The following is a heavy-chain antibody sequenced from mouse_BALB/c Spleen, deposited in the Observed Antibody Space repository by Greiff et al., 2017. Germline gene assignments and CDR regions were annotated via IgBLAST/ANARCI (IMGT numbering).Heavy chain of an antibody. CDR1: GFTFSDYY. V-gene: IGHV5-4*02. J-gene: IGHJ2*01. D-gene: IGHD3-2*01. Sequence: EVKLVESGGGLVKPGGSLKLSCAASGFTFSDYYLYWVRQTPEKRLEWVATISDGGSYTYYPDSVKVRFTISRDNAKNNLYRQMSILKSEDTAMYYCARDRQSFLDYWGQGTTLTVSS. CDR2: ISDGGSYT. CDR3: ARDRQSFLDY.